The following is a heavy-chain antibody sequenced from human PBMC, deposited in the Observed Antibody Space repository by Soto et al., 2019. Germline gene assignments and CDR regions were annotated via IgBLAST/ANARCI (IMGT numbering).Heavy chain of an antibody. CDR2: IYYSGST. CDR3: ARRWAYSGYDCVDY. V-gene: IGHV4-39*01. Sequence: SETLSLTCTVSGGSISSSSYYWGWIRQPPGKGLEWIGSIYYSGSTYYNPSLKSRVTISVDTSKNQFSLKLSSVTAADTAVYYCARRWAYSGYDCVDYWGQGTLVTVSS. D-gene: IGHD5-12*01. CDR1: GGSISSSSYY. J-gene: IGHJ4*02.